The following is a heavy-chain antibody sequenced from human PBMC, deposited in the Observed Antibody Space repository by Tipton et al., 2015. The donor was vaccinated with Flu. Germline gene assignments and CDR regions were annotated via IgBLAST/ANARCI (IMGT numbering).Heavy chain of an antibody. J-gene: IGHJ5*01. CDR2: IHRAGTT. CDR1: GGSISTYY. V-gene: IGHV4-59*04. Sequence: LRLSCTVSGGSISTYYWSWIRQPPGKGLEWIGNIHRAGTTYYNPSLKSRVTMSVDTSRNQFSLKVTSVTAADTAIYYCARRDYSNYVSEPKNWFDSWGQGILVTVSS. D-gene: IGHD4-11*01. CDR3: ARRDYSNYVSEPKNWFDS.